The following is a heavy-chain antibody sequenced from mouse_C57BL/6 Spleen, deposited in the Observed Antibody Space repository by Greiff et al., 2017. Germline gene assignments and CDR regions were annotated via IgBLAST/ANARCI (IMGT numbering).Heavy chain of an antibody. J-gene: IGHJ2*01. CDR2: INYDGSST. V-gene: IGHV5-16*01. CDR3: ARDRGYGSRGDFDY. Sequence: EVKVVESEGGLVQPGSSMKLSCTASGFTFSDYYMAWVRQVPEKGLEWVANINYDGSSTYYLDSLKSRFIISRDNAKNILYLQMSSLKSEDTATYYCARDRGYGSRGDFDYWGQGTTLTVSS. CDR1: GFTFSDYY. D-gene: IGHD1-1*01.